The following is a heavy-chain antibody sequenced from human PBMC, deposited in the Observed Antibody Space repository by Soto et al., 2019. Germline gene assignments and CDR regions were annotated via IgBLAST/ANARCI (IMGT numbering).Heavy chain of an antibody. V-gene: IGHV4-39*01. CDR1: GHSISTSPFY. CDR2: IYSSRNT. D-gene: IGHD3-16*01. J-gene: IGHJ5*02. CDR3: ASGGVPNVGWFDP. Sequence: SETLSLTCIVSGHSISTSPFYWGWFRQPPGKGLEWIGTIYSSRNTYYNPSLKSRVTISVDTSKNQFSLKLNSVTAADTAVYYCASGGVPNVGWFDPWGQGILVTVSS.